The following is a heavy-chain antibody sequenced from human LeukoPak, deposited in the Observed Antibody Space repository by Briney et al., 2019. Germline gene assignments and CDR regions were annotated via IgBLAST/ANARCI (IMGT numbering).Heavy chain of an antibody. Sequence: GGSLRLSCAASGFTFSSYAMSWVRQAPGKGLEWVSAISGSGGSTYYADSVKGRFTISRDNSKNTLYLQMNSLRAEDTAVYYCAKFTGKGYYDSSGYPAAGDYWGQGTLVTVSS. J-gene: IGHJ4*02. CDR3: AKFTGKGYYDSSGYPAAGDY. D-gene: IGHD3-22*01. CDR2: ISGSGGST. CDR1: GFTFSSYA. V-gene: IGHV3-23*01.